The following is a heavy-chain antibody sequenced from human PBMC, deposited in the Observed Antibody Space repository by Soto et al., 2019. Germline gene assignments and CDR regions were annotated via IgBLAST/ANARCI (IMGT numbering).Heavy chain of an antibody. Sequence: EVQLLESGGGLVQRGGSLRLSCAASGFPFSSDVMSWVRQAPGKGLEWVSGIGGGGRKTFYADSVRGRFTVSRDNSKNTLLLQMNSLGAEDTAVYYCAKDSNKYSSALRGRYFDYWGQGIGVTVSS. CDR3: AKDSNKYSSALRGRYFDY. J-gene: IGHJ4*02. V-gene: IGHV3-23*01. CDR2: IGGGGRKT. D-gene: IGHD3-22*01. CDR1: GFPFSSDV.